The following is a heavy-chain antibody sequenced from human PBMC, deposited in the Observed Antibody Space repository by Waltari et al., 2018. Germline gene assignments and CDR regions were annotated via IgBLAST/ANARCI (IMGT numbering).Heavy chain of an antibody. J-gene: IGHJ5*02. Sequence: QVQLVQSGAEVKKPGASMKVTCTSSGSTFTGYYIHWVRLAPGQGLEWMGWVNPSSGATNLAQKFQGRVAMTRDTSNNTAYMELSRLKSDDTALYYCARGVGNRFDPWGQGTLVTVSS. CDR2: VNPSSGAT. V-gene: IGHV1-2*02. CDR3: ARGVGNRFDP. CDR1: GSTFTGYY.